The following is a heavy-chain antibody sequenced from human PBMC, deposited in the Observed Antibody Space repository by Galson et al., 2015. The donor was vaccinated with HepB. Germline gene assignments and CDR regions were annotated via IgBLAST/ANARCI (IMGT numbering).Heavy chain of an antibody. Sequence: SLRLSCAASGFTFSSYWMSWVRQAPGKGLEWVAVISYDGSNKYYADSVKGRFTISRDNSKNTLYLQMNSLRAEDTAVYYCARDAYYYDSSGYLDYWGQGTLVTVSS. V-gene: IGHV3-30*03. CDR3: ARDAYYYDSSGYLDY. J-gene: IGHJ4*02. CDR2: ISYDGSNK. CDR1: GFTFSSYW. D-gene: IGHD3-22*01.